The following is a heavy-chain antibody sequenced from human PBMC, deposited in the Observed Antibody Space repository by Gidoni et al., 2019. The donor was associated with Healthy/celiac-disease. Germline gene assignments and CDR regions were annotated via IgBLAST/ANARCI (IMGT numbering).Heavy chain of an antibody. V-gene: IGHV1-69*01. CDR3: ARARPVATHTYYFDY. CDR1: GGPFTSYA. CDR2: IIPIFGTA. D-gene: IGHD5-12*01. Sequence: VQLVQSGAEVKKPGSSVKVSCKASGGPFTSYAISWVRQAPGQGLEWMGGIIPIFGTANYAQKFQGRVTITADESTSTAYMELSSLRSEDTAVYYCARARPVATHTYYFDYWGQGTLVTVSS. J-gene: IGHJ4*02.